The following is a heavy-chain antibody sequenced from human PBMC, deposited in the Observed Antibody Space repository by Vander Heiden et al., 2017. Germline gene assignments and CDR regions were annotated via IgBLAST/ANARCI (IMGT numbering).Heavy chain of an antibody. V-gene: IGHV4-39*01. CDR2: IYYSGRT. Sequence: QLQLQESGPGLVKPSETLSLTCTVSGGSRSSSSYYWGWSRRPPGKGREWMGSIYYSGRTYYNPSLKSRVTISVDTSKTQFSLKLSSVTAADTAVYYCARPRLYIAAAGKRSDAFDIWGQGTMVTVSS. CDR3: ARPRLYIAAAGKRSDAFDI. CDR1: GGSRSSSSYY. D-gene: IGHD6-13*01. J-gene: IGHJ3*02.